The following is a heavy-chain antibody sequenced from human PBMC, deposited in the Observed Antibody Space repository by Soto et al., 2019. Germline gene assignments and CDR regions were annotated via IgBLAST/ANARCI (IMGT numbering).Heavy chain of an antibody. CDR1: GFPFSRYS. V-gene: IGHV3-48*01. D-gene: IGHD2-21*01. CDR3: ARERGGIETLDY. J-gene: IGHJ4*02. CDR2: ISSSSTI. Sequence: PGGSLRLSCASSGFPFSRYSMNWVRQAPGKGLEWVSYISSSSTIYYADSVKGRFTISRDNAKNSLYLQMNSLRAEDTAVYYCARERGGIETLDYWGQGTLVTVSS.